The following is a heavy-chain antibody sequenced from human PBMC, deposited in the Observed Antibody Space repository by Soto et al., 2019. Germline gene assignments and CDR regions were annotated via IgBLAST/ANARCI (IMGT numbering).Heavy chain of an antibody. CDR1: GGSFSGYY. CDR2: INHSGST. CDR3: ARVPVRITMVRGVRPGHWFDP. J-gene: IGHJ5*02. V-gene: IGHV4-34*01. Sequence: PSETLSLTCAVYGGSFSGYYWSWIRQPPGKGLEWIGEINHSGSTNYNPSLKRRVTIPVDTSKNQFSLKLSSVTAADTAVYYCARVPVRITMVRGVRPGHWFDPWGQGTLVTVSS. D-gene: IGHD3-10*01.